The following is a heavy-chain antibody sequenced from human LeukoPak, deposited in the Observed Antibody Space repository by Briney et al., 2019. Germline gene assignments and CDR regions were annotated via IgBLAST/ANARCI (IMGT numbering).Heavy chain of an antibody. D-gene: IGHD4-17*01. CDR1: GGSISSSSYY. CDR3: ARGHGDYDYFDY. CDR2: IYYSGST. V-gene: IGHV4-61*05. J-gene: IGHJ4*02. Sequence: SETLSLTCTVSGGSISSSSYYWGWIRQPPGKGLEWIGYIYYSGSTNYNPSLKSRVTISVDTSKNQFSLKLSSVTAADTAVYYCARGHGDYDYFDYWGQGTLVTVSS.